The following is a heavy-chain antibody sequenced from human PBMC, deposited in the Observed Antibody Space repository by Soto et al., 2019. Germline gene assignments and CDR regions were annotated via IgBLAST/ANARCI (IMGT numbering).Heavy chain of an antibody. CDR2: ISYDGSNK. V-gene: IGHV3-30-3*01. CDR1: GFTFSSYA. Sequence: PGGSLRLSCAASGFTFSSYAMHWVRQAPGKGLEWVAVISYDGSNKYYADSVKGRFTISRDNSKNTLYLQMNSLRAEDTAVYYYARFSFRFLEWPEEGGFDYWGQGTLVTVSS. J-gene: IGHJ4*02. D-gene: IGHD3-3*01. CDR3: ARFSFRFLEWPEEGGFDY.